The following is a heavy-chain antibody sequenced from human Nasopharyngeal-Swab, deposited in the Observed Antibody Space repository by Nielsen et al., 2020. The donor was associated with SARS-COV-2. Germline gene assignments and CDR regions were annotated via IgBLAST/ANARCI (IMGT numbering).Heavy chain of an antibody. CDR3: ARDTPAMFAY. V-gene: IGHV3-21*01. Sequence: GESLKISYAASGFTFSIYTMNWVRQAPGKGLEWVSAISSSGDYIYYAASVKGRFTISRDNAKNSLYLQMNSLRAEDTAVYYCARDTPAMFAYWGQGTLVTVSS. CDR1: GFTFSIYT. CDR2: ISSSGDYI. J-gene: IGHJ4*02.